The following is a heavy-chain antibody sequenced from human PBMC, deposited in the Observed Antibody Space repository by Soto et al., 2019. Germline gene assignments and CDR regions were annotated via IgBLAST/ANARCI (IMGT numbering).Heavy chain of an antibody. CDR3: AKDHYDSSGPDY. V-gene: IGHV3-30*18. D-gene: IGHD3-22*01. CDR2: ISYDGSNK. CDR1: GFTFSSYG. J-gene: IGHJ4*02. Sequence: QVQLVESGGGVVQPGRSLRLSCAASGFTFSSYGMHWVRQAPGKGLEWVAVISYDGSNKYYADSVKGRFTISRDNSKNTLYLQMNSLRAEDTAVYYCAKDHYDSSGPDYWGQGTLVTVSS.